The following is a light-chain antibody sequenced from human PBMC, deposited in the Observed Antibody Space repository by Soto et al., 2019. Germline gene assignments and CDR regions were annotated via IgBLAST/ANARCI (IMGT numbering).Light chain of an antibody. CDR1: SSDVGSYNL. V-gene: IGLV2-23*01. J-gene: IGLJ1*01. CDR2: EGT. CDR3: CSYAGSSTYV. Sequence: QSVLTQPASVSGSPGQSITIACTGTSSDVGSYNLVSWYQQHPGKAPKPMIYEGTKRPSGVSNRFSGSKSGNTASLTISGLQAEAEADYYCCSYAGSSTYVFGTGTKVTVL.